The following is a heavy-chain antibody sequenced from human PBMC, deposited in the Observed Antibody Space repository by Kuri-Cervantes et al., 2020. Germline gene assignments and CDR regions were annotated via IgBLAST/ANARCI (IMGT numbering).Heavy chain of an antibody. CDR1: GFTFSSYG. CDR2: IWYDGSNK. J-gene: IGHJ4*02. D-gene: IGHD1-26*01. V-gene: IGHV3-30*02. Sequence: GGSLRLSCAASGFTFSSYGMHWVSQAPGKGMEWVAVIWYDGSNKYYADSVKGRFTSSRDNSKNTLYLQMNSLRAEDTAVYYCAKAGGATDYWGQGTLVTVSS. CDR3: AKAGGATDY.